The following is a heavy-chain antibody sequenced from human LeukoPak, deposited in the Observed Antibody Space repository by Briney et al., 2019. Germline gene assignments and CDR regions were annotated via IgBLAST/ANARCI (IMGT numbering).Heavy chain of an antibody. CDR3: SRDATGDH. V-gene: IGHV3-72*01. CDR2: SRNRAKSYTT. J-gene: IGHJ4*02. Sequence: PGGSLRLSCAASGSTVSSYFMSWVRQAPGKGLEWVGRSRNRAKSYTTDYAASVKGRFTISRDDSKSTLYLQMSSLETEDTAVYYCSRDATGDHWGQGTLVTVSS. CDR1: GSTVSSYF.